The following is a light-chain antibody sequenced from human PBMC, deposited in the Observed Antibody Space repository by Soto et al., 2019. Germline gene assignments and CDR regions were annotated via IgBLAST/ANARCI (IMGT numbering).Light chain of an antibody. J-gene: IGKJ1*01. CDR2: AAS. V-gene: IGKV1-39*01. CDR3: QQSYSRPRT. CDR1: QSITY. Sequence: IQLTQSPSSLSASVGDRVTITCRASQSITYLHWYQQKPGKAPKLLIYAASTLQSGVPSRFSGSGSGTDFTLTISSLQPEDFETYFCQQSYSRPRTFGQGTKVDIK.